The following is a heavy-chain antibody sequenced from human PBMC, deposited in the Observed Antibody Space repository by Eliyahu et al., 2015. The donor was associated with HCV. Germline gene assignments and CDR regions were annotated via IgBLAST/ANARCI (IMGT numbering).Heavy chain of an antibody. V-gene: IGHV3-15*01. Sequence: EVLLVESGGGLVKPGGSLRLSCAASGFTFSNAWMTWVRQAAGKGLEWVGRIKSKSVGETTDYAAPVKGRFTMSRDDSKNTVYLQMNSLKTEDTAVYYCTTDFRDGYNGNWGQGTLVTVSS. D-gene: IGHD5-24*01. J-gene: IGHJ4*02. CDR3: TTDFRDGYNGN. CDR2: IKSKSVGETT. CDR1: GFTFSNAW.